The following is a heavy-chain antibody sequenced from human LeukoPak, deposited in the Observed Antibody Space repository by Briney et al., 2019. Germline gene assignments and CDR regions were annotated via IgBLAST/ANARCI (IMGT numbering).Heavy chain of an antibody. J-gene: IGHJ4*02. CDR2: ISHTSEYT. Sequence: GGSLRLSCAASGFTFSSYTMSWVRQAPGKGLEWVSAISHTSEYTYHADSVKGRFTISRDNSKNTLYLQMNSLRAEDMAMYYCAKGSSAGRPYYFDYWGQGTLVTVSS. V-gene: IGHV3-23*01. CDR3: AKGSSAGRPYYFDY. D-gene: IGHD3-10*01. CDR1: GFTFSSYT.